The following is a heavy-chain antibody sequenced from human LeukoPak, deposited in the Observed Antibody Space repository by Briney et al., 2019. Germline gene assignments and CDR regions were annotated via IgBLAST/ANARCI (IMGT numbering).Heavy chain of an antibody. CDR2: INPNSGGT. V-gene: IGHV1-2*02. CDR1: GYTFTSNY. Sequence: ASVKVSCKAFGYTFTSNYMHWVRQAPGQGLEWMGWINPNSGGTNYAQKFQGRVTMTRDTSISTAYMELSRLRSDDTAVYYCARDERITIFGVVTSFDYWGQGTLVTVSS. CDR3: ARDERITIFGVVTSFDY. J-gene: IGHJ4*02. D-gene: IGHD3-3*01.